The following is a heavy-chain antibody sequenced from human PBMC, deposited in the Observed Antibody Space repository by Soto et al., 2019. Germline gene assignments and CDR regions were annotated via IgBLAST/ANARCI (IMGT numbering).Heavy chain of an antibody. Sequence: EVQLLESGGGLVQPGGSLRVSCAASGFTFSNYVMSWVRQAPGKGLEWVSAITGGSGDTYHADAVKGGFTISRDNTKDTLFLQMNSLRAEDTAVYYCAKGSANSRPYYFDYWGRGALVTVSS. CDR3: AKGSANSRPYYFDY. J-gene: IGHJ4*02. V-gene: IGHV3-23*01. D-gene: IGHD6-13*01. CDR2: ITGGSGDT. CDR1: GFTFSNYV.